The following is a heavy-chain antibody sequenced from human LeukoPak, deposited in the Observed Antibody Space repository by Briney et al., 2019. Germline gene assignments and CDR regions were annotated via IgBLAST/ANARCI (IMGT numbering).Heavy chain of an antibody. Sequence: SETLSLTCTVSSGFISSYYWSWVRQPPAKGLEWIGYIYYTGSTDYNPSLKSRVTISVDTSKSQFSLNLSSVTAADTAVYYCARHGPYLGRLGWFDPWGQGTLVTVSS. D-gene: IGHD1-26*01. V-gene: IGHV4-59*08. CDR2: IYYTGST. J-gene: IGHJ5*02. CDR3: ARHGPYLGRLGWFDP. CDR1: SGFISSYY.